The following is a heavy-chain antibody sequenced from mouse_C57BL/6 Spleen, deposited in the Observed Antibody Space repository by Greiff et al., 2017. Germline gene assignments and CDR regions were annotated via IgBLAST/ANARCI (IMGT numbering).Heavy chain of an antibody. Sequence: EVKLLESGPELVKPGASVKISCKASGYSFTDYNMNWVKQSNGKRLEWIGVINPNYGTTSYNQKFKGKATLTVDQSSSTAYMQLNRLTSEDSAVYYCARSDGSSLGAMDYWGQGTSVTVSS. CDR1: GYSFTDYN. J-gene: IGHJ4*01. D-gene: IGHD1-1*01. CDR3: ARSDGSSLGAMDY. CDR2: INPNYGTT. V-gene: IGHV1-39*01.